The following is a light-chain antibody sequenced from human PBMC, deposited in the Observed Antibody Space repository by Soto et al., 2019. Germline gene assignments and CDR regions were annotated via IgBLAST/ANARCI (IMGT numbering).Light chain of an antibody. V-gene: IGKV3-20*01. CDR2: GTS. CDR1: QSVSSSY. Sequence: DIVMTQSPDSLAVSLGERATLSCRASQSVSSSYLAWYQQKPGQAPRLLIYGTSSRAAGIPDRFSGRGSGTDFTLTISRLEPEDFAMYYCQQYGTSPSIIFGQGTDWRL. CDR3: QQYGTSPSII. J-gene: IGKJ5*01.